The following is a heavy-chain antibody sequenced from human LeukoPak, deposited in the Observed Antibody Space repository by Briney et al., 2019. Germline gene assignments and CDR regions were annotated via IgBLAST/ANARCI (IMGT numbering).Heavy chain of an antibody. CDR1: GGSFSGYY. CDR2: INHSGST. Sequence: SETLSLTCAVYGGSFSGYYWSWIRQPPGKGLEWIGEINHSGSTNCNPSLKSRVTISVDTSKNQFSLKLSSVTAADTAVYYCARGEDSSGWGTLDYWGQGTLVTVSS. J-gene: IGHJ4*02. D-gene: IGHD6-19*01. CDR3: ARGEDSSGWGTLDY. V-gene: IGHV4-34*01.